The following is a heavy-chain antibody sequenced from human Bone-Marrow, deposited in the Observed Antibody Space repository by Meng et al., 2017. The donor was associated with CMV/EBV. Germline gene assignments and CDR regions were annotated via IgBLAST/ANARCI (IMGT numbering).Heavy chain of an antibody. CDR2: IKQDGSEK. CDR1: EFTFSSYW. CDR3: ARDREYYDFWSGYDY. J-gene: IGHJ4*02. Sequence: GGSLRFSCEAPEFTFSSYWMSWVRQAPGKGLEWVANIKQDGSEKYYVDSVKGRFTISRDNAKNSLYLQMNSLRAEDTAVYYCARDREYYDFWSGYDYCGQGTLVTVSS. D-gene: IGHD3-3*01. V-gene: IGHV3-7*01.